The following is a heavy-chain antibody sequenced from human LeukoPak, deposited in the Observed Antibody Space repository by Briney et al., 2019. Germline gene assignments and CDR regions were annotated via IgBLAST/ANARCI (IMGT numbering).Heavy chain of an antibody. CDR2: ISSSSYI. Sequence: PGGSLRLSCAASGFTFSSYSMNWVRQAPGKGLEWVSSISSSSYIYYADSVKGRFTISRDNAKNSLYLQMNSLRAEDTAVYYCARDLPGGCSGGSCYVNWFDPWGQGTLVTVSS. CDR3: ARDLPGGCSGGSCYVNWFDP. CDR1: GFTFSSYS. J-gene: IGHJ5*02. V-gene: IGHV3-21*01. D-gene: IGHD2-15*01.